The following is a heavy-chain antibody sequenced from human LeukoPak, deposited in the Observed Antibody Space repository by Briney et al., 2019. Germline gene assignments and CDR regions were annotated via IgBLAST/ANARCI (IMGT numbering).Heavy chain of an antibody. D-gene: IGHD6-13*01. J-gene: IGHJ4*02. V-gene: IGHV1-18*01. CDR2: ISAYNGNT. Sequence: ASVKVSCKASGYTFTSYGISWVRQAPGQGLEWMGWISAYNGNTNYAQKLQGRVTMTTDTSTSTAYMELRSLRSDDTAVYYCARSFKPGIAAAQGYWGQGTLVTVSS. CDR3: ARSFKPGIAAAQGY. CDR1: GYTFTSYG.